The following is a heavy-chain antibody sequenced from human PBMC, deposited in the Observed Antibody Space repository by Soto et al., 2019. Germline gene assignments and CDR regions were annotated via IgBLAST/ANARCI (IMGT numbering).Heavy chain of an antibody. J-gene: IGHJ5*02. V-gene: IGHV4-4*07. CDR2: IYATGTT. CDR1: GASISGFY. D-gene: IGHD1-1*01. Sequence: PSETLSLTCTVSGASISGFYWSSIRKSPGKMLEVIWRIYATGTTDYIPSLKTRVMMSVDTSKKKFSVSLRSVRAADAAVYYCVRAGTMTLRHWFDPWGKGISVTVSS. CDR3: VRAGTMTLRHWFDP.